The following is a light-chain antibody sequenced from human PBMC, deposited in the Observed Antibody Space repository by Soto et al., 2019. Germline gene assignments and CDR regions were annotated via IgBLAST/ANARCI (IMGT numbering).Light chain of an antibody. CDR3: QQRSNWPPVFT. J-gene: IGKJ3*01. CDR2: DAS. CDR1: QSVSSY. V-gene: IGKV3-11*01. Sequence: EIVLTQSPATLSLSPGERATLSCRASQSVSSYLAWYQQKPGQAPRLLIYDASNRVTGIPARFSGSWSGTDFTLTISSLEPEDFAVYYCQQRSNWPPVFTFGPGTKVDIK.